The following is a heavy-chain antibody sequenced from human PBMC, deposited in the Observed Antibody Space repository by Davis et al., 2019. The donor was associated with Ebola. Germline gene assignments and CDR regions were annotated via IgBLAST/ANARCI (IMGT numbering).Heavy chain of an antibody. CDR1: GGSFSGYY. D-gene: IGHD4-23*01. Sequence: MPSETLSLTCAVYGGSFSGYYWSWIRQPPGKGLEWIGEINHSGSTNYNPSLKSRVTISVDTSKNQFSLKPSSVTAADTAVYYCARRSVVYYYYYGMDVWGQGTTVTVSS. CDR2: INHSGST. J-gene: IGHJ6*02. V-gene: IGHV4-34*01. CDR3: ARRSVVYYYYYGMDV.